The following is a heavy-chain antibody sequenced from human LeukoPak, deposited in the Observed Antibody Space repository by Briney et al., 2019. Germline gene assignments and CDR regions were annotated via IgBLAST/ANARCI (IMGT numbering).Heavy chain of an antibody. CDR3: ARDTYYYGSGSYDY. CDR2: IYYSGST. D-gene: IGHD3-10*01. J-gene: IGHJ4*02. V-gene: IGHV4-39*01. CDR1: GDSISSSSYY. Sequence: SETLSLTCTVSGDSISSSSYYWGWIRQPPGKGLEWIGSIYYSGSTYYNPSLKSRVTISVDTSKNQFSLKLSSVTAADTAVYYCARDTYYYGSGSYDYWGQGTLVTVSS.